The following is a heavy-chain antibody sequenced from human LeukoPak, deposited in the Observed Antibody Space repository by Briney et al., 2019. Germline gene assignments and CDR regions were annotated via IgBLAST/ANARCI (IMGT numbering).Heavy chain of an antibody. D-gene: IGHD3-16*01. CDR3: YMDV. J-gene: IGHJ6*03. CDR2: IKGIGPTT. CDR1: GFTFSDYY. Sequence: PGGSLRLSCAASGFTFSDYYMSWIRQAPGKGLEWVSTIKGIGPTTYYADSLKGRFTISRDNAKNSLFLQMSSLYDCARAGELRYMDVWGKGTAVTVSS. V-gene: IGHV3-11*01.